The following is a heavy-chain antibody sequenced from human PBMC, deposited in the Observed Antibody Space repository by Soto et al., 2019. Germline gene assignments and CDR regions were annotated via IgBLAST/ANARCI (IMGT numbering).Heavy chain of an antibody. D-gene: IGHD3-22*01. CDR3: ARKTDGYYPFDA. CDR1: GGSISSSSYY. CDR2: IYYSGST. V-gene: IGHV4-39*01. J-gene: IGHJ4*01. Sequence: PSETLSLTCTVSGGSISSSSYYWGWIRQPPGKGLEWIGSIYYSGSTYYNPSLKSRVTISVDTSKNQFSLKLSSVTAADTAVYYCARKTDGYYPFDAWGHGILVTVSS.